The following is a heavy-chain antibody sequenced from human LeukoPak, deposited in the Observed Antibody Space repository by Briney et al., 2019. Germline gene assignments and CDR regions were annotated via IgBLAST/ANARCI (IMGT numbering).Heavy chain of an antibody. CDR3: ARDNDGWLQY. CDR2: ISSSGSTI. V-gene: IGHV3-11*04. Sequence: GESLKISCAASGFTFSDYYMSWIRQAPGKGLEWVSYISSSGSTIYYADSVEGRFTISRDNAKNSLYLQMNSLRAEDTAVYYCARDNDGWLQYWGQGTLVTVSS. CDR1: GFTFSDYY. D-gene: IGHD5-24*01. J-gene: IGHJ4*02.